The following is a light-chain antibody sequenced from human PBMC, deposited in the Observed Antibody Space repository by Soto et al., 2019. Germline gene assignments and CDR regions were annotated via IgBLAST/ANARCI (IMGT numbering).Light chain of an antibody. V-gene: IGLV4-60*02. CDR2: LESSGSY. Sequence: QLVLTQSSSASASLGSSVKLTCTLSSGHSSYIIAWHQQQPGKAPRFLMKLESSGSYNKGSGVPDRFSGFSSGADRYLTISNLQFEDEADYYCETWDSNTRVFGGGTKLTVL. CDR3: ETWDSNTRV. CDR1: SGHSSYI. J-gene: IGLJ3*02.